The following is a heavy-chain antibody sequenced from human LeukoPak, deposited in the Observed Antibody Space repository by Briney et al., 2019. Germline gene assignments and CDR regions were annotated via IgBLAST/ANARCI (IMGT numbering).Heavy chain of an antibody. Sequence: SETLSLTCTVSGGSISPYYWIWIRQPPAKWLEWIGYIHYSGNTNYNPSFKSRVTISVDTSKNQFSLKLTSVTAADTAVYYCARNTNYATGIDWFDPWGQGTMVTVSS. D-gene: IGHD1-7*01. V-gene: IGHV4-59*08. CDR2: IHYSGNT. CDR1: GGSISPYY. J-gene: IGHJ5*02. CDR3: ARNTNYATGIDWFDP.